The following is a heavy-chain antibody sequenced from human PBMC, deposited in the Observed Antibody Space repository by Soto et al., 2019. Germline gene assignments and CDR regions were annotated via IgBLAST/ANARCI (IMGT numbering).Heavy chain of an antibody. J-gene: IGHJ4*02. CDR2: IHYSGTT. D-gene: IGHD6-13*01. CDR1: GGSMRNYF. V-gene: IGHV4-59*01. CDR3: AAGEASSRNLAPYYLDF. Sequence: SETLSLTCTVSGGSMRNYFWTWIRQPPGKGLEWIGYIHYSGTTSFFPSYNPSLRSRVTISEDASKNQFSLKLLSVTTADTAVYFCAAGEASSRNLAPYYLDFWGQGTLVTVSS.